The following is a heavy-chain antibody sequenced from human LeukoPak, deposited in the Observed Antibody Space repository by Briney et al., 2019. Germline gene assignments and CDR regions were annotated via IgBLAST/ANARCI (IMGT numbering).Heavy chain of an antibody. Sequence: ASVKVSCKASGDTFSTNAISWVRQAPGQGLEWMGGLIPLFGSVHYAQKLQGRGTITTDESTSTTYMVLSDLTSDDTAVYYCARGGGPYESTGFFAGPFDYWGQGTLVTVSS. D-gene: IGHD6-19*01. CDR1: GDTFSTNA. CDR3: ARGGGPYESTGFFAGPFDY. V-gene: IGHV1-69*05. CDR2: LIPLFGSV. J-gene: IGHJ4*02.